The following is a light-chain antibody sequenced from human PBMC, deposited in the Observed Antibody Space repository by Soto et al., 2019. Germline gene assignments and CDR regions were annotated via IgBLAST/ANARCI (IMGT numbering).Light chain of an antibody. CDR3: QQYNNWPPIT. J-gene: IGKJ5*01. CDR1: QSVSIK. V-gene: IGKV3-15*01. CDR2: DTS. Sequence: EIVMTQSPATLSVSPGERATLSCRASQSVSIKLAWYQQKPGQAPRLLIYDTSTRATGIPARFSGSGSGTEFTXTXSXXXXXDFAVYYCQQYNNWPPITFGQGTRLEXK.